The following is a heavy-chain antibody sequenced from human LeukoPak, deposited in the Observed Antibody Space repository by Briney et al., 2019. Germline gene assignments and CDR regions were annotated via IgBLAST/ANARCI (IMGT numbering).Heavy chain of an antibody. CDR3: ARVQQQLLPFDY. CDR2: IYYSGST. CDR1: GGSIRSNY. Sequence: KPSETLSLTCSVSGGSIRSNYWSWIRQPPGKGLEWIGNIYYSGSTNYNPSLKSRVTISVDTSKNQFSLKLSSVTAADTAVYYCARVQQQLLPFDYWGQGILVTVSS. J-gene: IGHJ4*02. V-gene: IGHV4-59*01. D-gene: IGHD6-13*01.